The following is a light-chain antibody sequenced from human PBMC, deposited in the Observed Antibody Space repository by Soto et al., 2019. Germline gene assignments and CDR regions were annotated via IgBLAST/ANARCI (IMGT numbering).Light chain of an antibody. CDR3: QHYNGYPQT. J-gene: IGKJ5*01. Sequence: DIQMTQSPSSLSASVGDSVTITWRATEDISTFLAWFQQKPGKPPKSLIYAASRLQSGVPSRFSGSGYATDFTLAISSLQPEDFGTYYCQHYNGYPQTFGQGTRLEIK. V-gene: IGKV1-16*01. CDR1: EDISTF. CDR2: AAS.